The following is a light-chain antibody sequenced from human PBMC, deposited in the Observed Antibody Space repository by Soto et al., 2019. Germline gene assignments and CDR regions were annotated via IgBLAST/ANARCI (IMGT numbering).Light chain of an antibody. CDR1: QSVSSY. CDR3: QQRSNWPWT. CDR2: DAS. J-gene: IGKJ1*01. Sequence: EIVLTQSPATLSLSPGERATLSCRASQSVSSYLAWYQQKPGQAPRLLIYDASNRATGIPARVSGSGSGTDFTLTISSLEPEDFAVYYCQQRSNWPWTFGQGTKVEMK. V-gene: IGKV3-11*01.